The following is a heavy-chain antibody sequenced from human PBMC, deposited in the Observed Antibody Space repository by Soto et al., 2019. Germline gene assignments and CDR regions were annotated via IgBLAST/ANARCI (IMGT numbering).Heavy chain of an antibody. CDR1: GGTFSSYA. Sequence: SVKVSCKASGGTFSSYAISWVRQAPGQGLEWMGRIIPILGIANYAQKFQGRVTITADKSTSTAYMELSSLRSEDTAVYYCAVYCTNGVCYHDYYYYMDVWGKGTTVTVSS. D-gene: IGHD2-8*01. V-gene: IGHV1-69*04. CDR3: AVYCTNGVCYHDYYYYMDV. J-gene: IGHJ6*03. CDR2: IIPILGIA.